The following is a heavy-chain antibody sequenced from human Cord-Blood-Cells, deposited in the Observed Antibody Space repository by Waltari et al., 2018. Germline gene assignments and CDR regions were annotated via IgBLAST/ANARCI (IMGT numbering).Heavy chain of an antibody. Sequence: QVQLQESGPGLVKPSGTLSLTCAVSGGSISSSNWWSGVRQPPGKGLEWIGEIYHSGSTNYNPSLKSRVTISVDKSKNQFSLKLSSVTAADTAVYYCAREGRDYYGSGSYYNFDYWGQGTLVTVSS. D-gene: IGHD3-10*01. CDR3: AREGRDYYGSGSYYNFDY. V-gene: IGHV4-4*02. CDR1: GGSISSSNW. CDR2: IYHSGST. J-gene: IGHJ4*02.